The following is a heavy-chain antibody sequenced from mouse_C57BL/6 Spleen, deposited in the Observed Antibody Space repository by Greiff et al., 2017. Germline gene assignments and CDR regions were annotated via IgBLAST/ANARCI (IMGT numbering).Heavy chain of an antibody. CDR1: GFTFSSYA. CDR3: TRDVTTVVFDY. V-gene: IGHV5-9-1*02. J-gene: IGHJ2*01. D-gene: IGHD1-1*01. CDR2: ISSGGDYI. Sequence: EVKVVESGEGLVKPGGSLKLSCAASGFTFSSYAMSWVRQTPEKRLEWVAYISSGGDYIYYADTVKGRFTISRDNARNTLYLQMSSLKSEDTAMYYCTRDVTTVVFDYWGKGTTLTVAS.